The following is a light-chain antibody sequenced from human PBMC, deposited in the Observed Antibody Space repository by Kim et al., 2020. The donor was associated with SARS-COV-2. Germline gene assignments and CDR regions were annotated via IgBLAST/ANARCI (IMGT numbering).Light chain of an antibody. V-gene: IGKV4-1*01. CDR1: QSVLYSSNNKNY. Sequence: DIVMTQSPDSLAVSLGERATINCKSSQSVLYSSNNKNYLTWYQQKPGQPPKLLIYWASTRESGVPDRFSGSGSGTDFTLTISSLQAEDMADYYCQQYYSTPLTFGGGTKVDIK. CDR3: QQYYSTPLT. J-gene: IGKJ4*01. CDR2: WAS.